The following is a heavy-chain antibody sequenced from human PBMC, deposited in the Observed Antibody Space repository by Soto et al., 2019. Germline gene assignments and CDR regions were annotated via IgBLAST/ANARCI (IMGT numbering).Heavy chain of an antibody. CDR2: IYYLGST. J-gene: IGHJ4*02. V-gene: IGHV4-59*01. D-gene: IGHD3-10*01. CDR3: ARDGYDGSGSPYPAF. Sequence: SDTLSLTCTVSGASMSEYFWSWIRQSPGKGLEWIGYIYYLGSTDYNPSLKSRVTISVDTSKRQFSLRLTSVTAADTAVYYCARDGYDGSGSPYPAFWGPGTQVTVSS. CDR1: GASMSEYF.